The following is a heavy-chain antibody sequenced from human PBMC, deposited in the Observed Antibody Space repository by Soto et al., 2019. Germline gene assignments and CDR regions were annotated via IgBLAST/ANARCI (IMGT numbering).Heavy chain of an antibody. CDR2: IKQDGKEK. CDR3: AIGHWLGK. J-gene: IGHJ4*02. V-gene: IGHV3-7*01. CDR1: GFTFSDYL. Sequence: EVQLVDSGGALVQPGESLRLSCAASGFTFSDYLMTWVRQAPGKGLEWVATIKQDGKEKYYVDSVKGRFTISRDNAKNSLSLQLNALRSEDTAVYYCAIGHWLGKWGQGTLVTVSS. D-gene: IGHD6-19*01.